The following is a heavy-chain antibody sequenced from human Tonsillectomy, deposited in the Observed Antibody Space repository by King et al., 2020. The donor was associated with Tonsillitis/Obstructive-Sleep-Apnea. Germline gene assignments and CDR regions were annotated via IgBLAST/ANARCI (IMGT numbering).Heavy chain of an antibody. CDR3: ARSGAFDI. Sequence: VQLVESGAEVKKPGASVKVSCKASGYTFTGYYMHWVRQAPGQGLEWMGWINPKSGGPNYAQKFQGWVTMTRDTSISTAYMELSRLRSDDPAVYYCARSGAFDIWGQGTMVTVSS. J-gene: IGHJ3*02. V-gene: IGHV1-2*04. CDR1: GYTFTGYY. D-gene: IGHD6-25*01. CDR2: INPKSGGP.